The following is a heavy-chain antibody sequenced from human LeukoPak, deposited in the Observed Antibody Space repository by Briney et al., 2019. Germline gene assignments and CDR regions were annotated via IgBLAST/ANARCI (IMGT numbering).Heavy chain of an antibody. CDR3: ARTSIAENNWFDP. J-gene: IGHJ5*02. V-gene: IGHV4-59*01. CDR1: GVSISSYY. D-gene: IGHD6-6*01. CDR2: IYYSGST. Sequence: SETLSLTCTVSGVSISSYYWSWLRQPPGKGLEWIGYIYYSGSTNYNPSLKSRVTISVDTSKNQFSLKLSSVTAADTAVYYCARTSIAENNWFDPWGQGTLVTVSS.